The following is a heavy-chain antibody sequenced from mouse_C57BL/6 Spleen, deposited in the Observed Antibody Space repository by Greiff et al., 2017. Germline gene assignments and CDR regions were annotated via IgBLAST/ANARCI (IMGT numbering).Heavy chain of an antibody. V-gene: IGHV1-64*01. CDR1: GYTFTSYW. J-gene: IGHJ2*01. CDR3: ARSYYGNYYFDY. CDR2: LHPNSGST. Sequence: QVNVKQPGAALVKPGASVKLSCKASGYTFTSYWMHWVKQRPGQGLEWIGMLHPNSGSTKYNQTFKSKATLTVDTSSSTAYMQLSSLTSDDSAVYYCARSYYGNYYFDYWGQGTTLTVSS. D-gene: IGHD2-10*01.